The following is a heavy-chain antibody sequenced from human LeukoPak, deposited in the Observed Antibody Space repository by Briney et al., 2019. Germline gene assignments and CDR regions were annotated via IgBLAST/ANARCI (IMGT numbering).Heavy chain of an antibody. D-gene: IGHD2-21*01. CDR3: AKWGYCGGDSYWSETS. Sequence: GGSLRLSCAASGFTFSSYGMHWVRQAPGKGLEWVAFIRYDGSNKYYADSVKGRFTISRDNSKNTLYLQMNSLRAEDTAVYYCAKWGYCGGDSYWSETSWGQGTLVTVSS. CDR2: IRYDGSNK. J-gene: IGHJ5*02. V-gene: IGHV3-30*02. CDR1: GFTFSSYG.